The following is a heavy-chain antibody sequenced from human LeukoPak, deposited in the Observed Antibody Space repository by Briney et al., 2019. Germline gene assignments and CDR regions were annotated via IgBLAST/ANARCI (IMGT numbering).Heavy chain of an antibody. CDR3: ARPVRYYSYFDF. Sequence: GGSLRLSCAASGFTFSSYAMHWVRQAPGKGLEWVAVISYDGSNKYYADSVKGRFTISRDNSKNTLYLQMNSLRAEDTAVYYWARPVRYYSYFDFWGQGTLVTVSS. D-gene: IGHD3-22*01. CDR2: ISYDGSNK. V-gene: IGHV3-30-3*01. J-gene: IGHJ4*02. CDR1: GFTFSSYA.